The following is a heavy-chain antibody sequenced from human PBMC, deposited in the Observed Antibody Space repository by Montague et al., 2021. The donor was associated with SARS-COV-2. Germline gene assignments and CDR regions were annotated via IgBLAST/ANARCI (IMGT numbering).Heavy chain of an antibody. D-gene: IGHD2/OR15-2a*01. CDR2: ICYSGTT. J-gene: IGHJ4*02. CDR3: ARARVAVTEYYPDY. Sequence: SETLSLTCSVSGGSISSSSHYWAWLRPPPGIKLDWFRSICYSGTTLYHPSLQSRISMSVDTSENQFSLQLNSVTATDTAIYYCARARVAVTEYYPDYWGQGTLVTVSS. CDR1: GGSISSSSHY. V-gene: IGHV4-39*01.